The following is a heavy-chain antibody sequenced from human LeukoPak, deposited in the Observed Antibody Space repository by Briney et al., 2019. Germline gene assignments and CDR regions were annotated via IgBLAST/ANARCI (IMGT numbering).Heavy chain of an antibody. CDR1: GGSFSGYY. Sequence: PSETLSLTCAVYGGSFSGYYWSWIRQPPGKGLEWIGEINHSGSTNYNPSLKSRVTISVDTSKNQFSLKVSSVTAADTAVYYCASRSGSYYYFDYWGQGTLVTVSS. CDR3: ASRSGSYYYFDY. J-gene: IGHJ4*02. CDR2: INHSGST. V-gene: IGHV4-34*01. D-gene: IGHD1-26*01.